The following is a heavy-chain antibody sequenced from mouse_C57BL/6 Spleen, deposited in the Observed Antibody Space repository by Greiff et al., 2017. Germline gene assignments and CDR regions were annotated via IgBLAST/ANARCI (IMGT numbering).Heavy chain of an antibody. Sequence: QVQLQQPGAELVRPGTSVKLSCKASGYTFTSYWMHWVKQRPGQGLEWIGVIDPSDSYTNYNQKFKGKATLTVDTSSSTAYMQLSSLTSEDSAVYYCARRDYGRNSPWFAYWGQGTLVTVSA. CDR1: GYTFTSYW. J-gene: IGHJ3*01. D-gene: IGHD1-1*01. CDR3: ARRDYGRNSPWFAY. CDR2: IDPSDSYT. V-gene: IGHV1-59*01.